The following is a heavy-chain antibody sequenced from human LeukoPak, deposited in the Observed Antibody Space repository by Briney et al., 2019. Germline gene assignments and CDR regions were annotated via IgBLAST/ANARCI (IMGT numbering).Heavy chain of an antibody. CDR2: IWYDGSNK. CDR3: AKSNISRRYSSGWYAFDY. CDR1: GFTFSSYG. J-gene: IGHJ4*02. V-gene: IGHV3-33*06. Sequence: GGSLRLSCAASGFTFSSYGMHWVRQAPGKGLEWVAVIWYDGSNKYYADSVKGRFTISRDNYKNTLYLQMNSLRAEDTAVYYCAKSNISRRYSSGWYAFDYWREGTLVTDSS. D-gene: IGHD6-19*01.